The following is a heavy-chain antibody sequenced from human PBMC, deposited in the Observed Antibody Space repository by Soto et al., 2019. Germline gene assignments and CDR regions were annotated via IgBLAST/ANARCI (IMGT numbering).Heavy chain of an antibody. CDR2: MNPHSGNT. Sequence: ASVKVSCKASGYTFNSYDVNWVRQATGQGLEWMGWMNPHSGNTGYVQKFQGRVTMTRNTSISTAYMELSSLRSEDTAVYYCARGAPSYYDSGTYYQIAYWGQGTLVTVSS. D-gene: IGHD3-10*01. CDR3: ARGAPSYYDSGTYYQIAY. V-gene: IGHV1-8*01. CDR1: GYTFNSYD. J-gene: IGHJ4*02.